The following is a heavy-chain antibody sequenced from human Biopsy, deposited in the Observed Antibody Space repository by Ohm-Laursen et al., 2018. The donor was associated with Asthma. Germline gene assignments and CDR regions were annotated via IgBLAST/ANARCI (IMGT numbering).Heavy chain of an antibody. J-gene: IGHJ6*02. CDR3: ARGPNYHGSGRAPIGMDV. CDR1: GGAIRTSGYY. CDR2: IYYTGSD. Sequence: SDTLSLTCSVSGGAIRTSGYYWGWIRQPPGKGLEWLGNIYYTGSDNYNPSLKSRVTISVDTSKNQFSLRLNSVTAADTAVYYCARGPNYHGSGRAPIGMDVWGQGTTVTVSS. V-gene: IGHV4-61*08. D-gene: IGHD3-10*01.